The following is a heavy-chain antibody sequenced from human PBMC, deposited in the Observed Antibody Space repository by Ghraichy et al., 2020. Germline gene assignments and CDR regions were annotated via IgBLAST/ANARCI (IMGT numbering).Heavy chain of an antibody. J-gene: IGHJ4*02. D-gene: IGHD6-13*01. CDR2: IYSGGST. Sequence: GGSLRLSCAASGFTVSSNYMSWVRQAPGKGLEWVSVIYSGGSTYYADSVKGRFTISRDNSKNTLYLQMNSLRAEDTAVYYCARDGRAAAGTVDYWGQGTLVTVSS. CDR3: ARDGRAAAGTVDY. CDR1: GFTVSSNY. V-gene: IGHV3-66*01.